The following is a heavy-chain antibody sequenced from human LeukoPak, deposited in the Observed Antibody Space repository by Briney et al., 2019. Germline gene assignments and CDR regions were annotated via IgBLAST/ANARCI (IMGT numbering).Heavy chain of an antibody. V-gene: IGHV1-46*01. J-gene: IGHJ4*02. CDR3: ARNSGSGFDY. D-gene: IGHD3-10*01. CDR1: LYTLTSYY. CDR2: IDPSGGST. Sequence: GASVQVSRQASLYTLTSYYIVGVRQAPGRGVEWMGRIDPSGGSTSYAQKFQGRVTMTRGTSTSTVYMELSSLRSEDTAVYYCARNSGSGFDYWGQGTLVTVSS.